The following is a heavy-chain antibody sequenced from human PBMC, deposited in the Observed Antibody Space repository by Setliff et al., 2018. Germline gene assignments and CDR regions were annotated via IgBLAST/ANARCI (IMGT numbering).Heavy chain of an antibody. Sequence: SETLSLTCTVSGGSISSGTYYWSWIRQPAGKGLEWIGRIYTSGSTNYNPSLKSRVTMSVDTSKNHLSLKLSSVTAADTAVYYCARHIWGAKMQLPHDVFDIWGQGTMVTVSS. CDR1: GGSISSGTYY. CDR3: ARHIWGAKMQLPHDVFDI. J-gene: IGHJ3*02. D-gene: IGHD2-2*01. CDR2: IYTSGST. V-gene: IGHV4-61*02.